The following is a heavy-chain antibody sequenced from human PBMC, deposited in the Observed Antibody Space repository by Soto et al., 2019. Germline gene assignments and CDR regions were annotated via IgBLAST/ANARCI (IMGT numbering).Heavy chain of an antibody. Sequence: EVQLVESGGGLVQPGGSLRLSCAASGFTFSSYSMNWVRQAPGKGLEWVSYISSSSSTIYYADSVKGRFTISRDNAKNSLDLQMNSLRDEDTAVYYCARDAYVGDFDYGGQGTLVTVSS. D-gene: IGHD1-26*01. CDR1: GFTFSSYS. CDR2: ISSSSSTI. J-gene: IGHJ4*02. CDR3: ARDAYVGDFDY. V-gene: IGHV3-48*02.